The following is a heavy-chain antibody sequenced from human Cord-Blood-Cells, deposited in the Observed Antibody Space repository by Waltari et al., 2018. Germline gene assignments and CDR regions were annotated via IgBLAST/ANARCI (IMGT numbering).Heavy chain of an antibody. J-gene: IGHJ4*02. D-gene: IGHD1-26*01. Sequence: QVQLQQWGAGLLKPSETLSLTCAVYGGSCSGYYWSWIRQPPGKGLAWIGEINHSESTNNNPSLKSRVTISVDTSKNQFSLKLSSVTAADTAVYYCARSHGRRFSYVIVGATYYFDYWGQGTLVTVSS. CDR2: INHSEST. CDR3: ARSHGRRFSYVIVGATYYFDY. V-gene: IGHV4-34*01. CDR1: GGSCSGYY.